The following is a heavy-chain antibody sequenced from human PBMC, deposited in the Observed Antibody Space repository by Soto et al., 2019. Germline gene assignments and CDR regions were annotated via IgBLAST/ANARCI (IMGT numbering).Heavy chain of an antibody. Sequence: ASVKVSCKVSGYTLTELSMHWVRQAPGKGLEWMGGFDPEDGETIYAQKFQGRVTMTEDTSTDTAYMELSSLRSEDTAVYYCATAFGSGSYYNIFEYWGQGTLVTVSS. J-gene: IGHJ4*02. V-gene: IGHV1-24*01. CDR1: GYTLTELS. CDR2: FDPEDGET. CDR3: ATAFGSGSYYNIFEY. D-gene: IGHD3-10*01.